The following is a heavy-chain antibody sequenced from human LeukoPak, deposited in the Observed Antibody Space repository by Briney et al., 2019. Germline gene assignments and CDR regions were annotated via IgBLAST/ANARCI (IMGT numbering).Heavy chain of an antibody. V-gene: IGHV1-69*04. D-gene: IGHD5-24*01. CDR2: IIPILGIA. CDR1: GGTFSSYA. Sequence: ASVKVSCKASGGTFSSYAISWVRQAPGQGLEWMGRIIPILGIANYAQKFQGRVTITADKSTSTAYMELSSLRSEDTAVYYCAGSRSRDGYNLRLDYWGQGTLVTVSS. CDR3: AGSRSRDGYNLRLDY. J-gene: IGHJ4*02.